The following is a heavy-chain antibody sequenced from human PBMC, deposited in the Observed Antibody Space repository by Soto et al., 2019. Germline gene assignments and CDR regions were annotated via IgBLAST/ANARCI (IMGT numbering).Heavy chain of an antibody. D-gene: IGHD6-13*01. CDR2: IYPGDSDT. V-gene: IGHV5-51*01. J-gene: IGHJ6*02. CDR3: ATLRIAVAGKDYGMDV. CDR1: GYSFTSYW. Sequence: GESLKISCKGSGYSFTSYWIGWVRQMPGKGLEWMGIIYPGDSDTRYSPSFQGQVTISADKSISTAYLQWSSLKASDTAMYYCATLRIAVAGKDYGMDVWGQGTTVTVSS.